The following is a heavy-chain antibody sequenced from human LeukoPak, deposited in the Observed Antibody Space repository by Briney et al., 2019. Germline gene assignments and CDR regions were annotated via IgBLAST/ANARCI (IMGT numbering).Heavy chain of an antibody. V-gene: IGHV3-48*04. CDR1: GFTFSTYS. D-gene: IGHD6-13*01. CDR2: ISSGGRSI. Sequence: GGSLRLSCAASGFTFSTYSMNWVRQAPGKGLEWVSCISSGGRSIHYADSVKGRFTISRDNAKNSLHLQMNSLRAEDTAVYYCARLGQQLATYYFDYWGQGTLVTVSS. J-gene: IGHJ4*02. CDR3: ARLGQQLATYYFDY.